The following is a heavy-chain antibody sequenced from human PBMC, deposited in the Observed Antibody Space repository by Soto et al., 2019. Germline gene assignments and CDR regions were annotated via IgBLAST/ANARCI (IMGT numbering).Heavy chain of an antibody. CDR1: GFTFSSYA. D-gene: IGHD3-22*01. Sequence: PGGSLRLSCAASGFTFSSYAMSWVRQAPGKGLEWVSAITSSGGSTYSADSVEGRFTISRDNSRDTLFLQMNSLRAEDTAIYYCAKGTEFYYDSAGSFFDYWGQGTRVTVSS. V-gene: IGHV3-23*01. J-gene: IGHJ4*02. CDR3: AKGTEFYYDSAGSFFDY. CDR2: ITSSGGST.